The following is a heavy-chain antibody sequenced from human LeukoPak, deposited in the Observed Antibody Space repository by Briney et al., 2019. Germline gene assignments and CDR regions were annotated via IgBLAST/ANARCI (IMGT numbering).Heavy chain of an antibody. CDR2: IKQDGSEK. CDR3: ARGFKTTVTTYYYYYYYMDV. Sequence: GGSLRLSCAASGFTFSSYWMSWVRQAPGKGLEWVANIKQDGSEKYYVDSVKGRFTISRDNAKNSLYLQMNSLRAEDTAVYYCARGFKTTVTTYYYYYYYMDVWGKGTTVTISS. J-gene: IGHJ6*03. CDR1: GFTFSSYW. D-gene: IGHD4-17*01. V-gene: IGHV3-7*03.